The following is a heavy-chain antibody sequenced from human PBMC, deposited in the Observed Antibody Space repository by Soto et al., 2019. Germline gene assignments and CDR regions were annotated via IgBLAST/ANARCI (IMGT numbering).Heavy chain of an antibody. J-gene: IGHJ6*03. CDR3: STQASDFSRCNPQYYMDV. D-gene: IGHD3-3*01. Sequence: EVQLVESGGGLVQPGGSLTLSCAASGFTFSVSALHWVRHPSGRGLEWVGRIRSRGNNYATAYAASMDGRFTISRDDSKNTAYLQLNSLTTEDTAVYYCSTQASDFSRCNPQYYMDVWGKGTTVTGS. CDR2: IRSRGNNYAT. CDR1: GFTFSVSA. V-gene: IGHV3-73*01.